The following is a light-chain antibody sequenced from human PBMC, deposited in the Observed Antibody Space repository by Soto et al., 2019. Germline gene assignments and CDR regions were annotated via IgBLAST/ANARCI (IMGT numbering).Light chain of an antibody. CDR3: MQAAQFPIT. Sequence: DVVMTQSPLSLPVTLGQPASISCRSSQSLVYSDGNTYLNWFQQRPGQSPRRLIYKTSNRFSGVPDRFSGSGAGTDFTLKISRVEAEDVGVYYCMQAAQFPITFGQGTRLEI. V-gene: IGKV2-30*01. CDR2: KTS. CDR1: QSLVYSDGNTY. J-gene: IGKJ5*01.